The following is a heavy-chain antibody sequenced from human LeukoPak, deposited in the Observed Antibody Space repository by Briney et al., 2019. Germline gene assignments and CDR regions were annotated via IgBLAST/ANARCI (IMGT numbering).Heavy chain of an antibody. CDR3: VRRDTGWNYFDY. CDR2: IYYTGKI. V-gene: IGHV4-59*08. CDR1: GGSINSHY. J-gene: IGHJ4*02. Sequence: SETLSLTCAVSGGSINSHYWGWIRQPPGKGLQWIGDIYYTGKINYNPSLKSRVTITLDTSKDHLSLNLASVLAADTAIYYCVRRDTGWNYFDYWGQGILVTVSS. D-gene: IGHD6-19*01.